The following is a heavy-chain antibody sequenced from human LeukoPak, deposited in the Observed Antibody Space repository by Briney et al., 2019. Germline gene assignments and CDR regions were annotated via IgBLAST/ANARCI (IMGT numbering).Heavy chain of an antibody. J-gene: IGHJ4*02. V-gene: IGHV3-23*01. CDR1: GFTFSSYD. CDR2: IGGSGDST. Sequence: GGSLRLSRAASGFTFSSYDMNWVRQAPGKGLEWVSGIGGSGDSTYYADSVKGRFTISRDNSKNTLYLQMNSLRTEETAVYYCAMDTVNGAYWGQGTLVSVSS. CDR3: AMDTVNGAY. D-gene: IGHD5-18*01.